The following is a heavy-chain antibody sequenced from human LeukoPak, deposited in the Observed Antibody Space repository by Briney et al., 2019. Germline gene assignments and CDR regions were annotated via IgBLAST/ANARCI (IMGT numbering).Heavy chain of an antibody. Sequence: ASVKVSCKASENTFSNFEFNWVRQATGQGLEWMGWMNPNSGKTGYAQDFQGRVTMTRDTSISTAYMELGSLRSEDTAVYYCARGLDHYDTSDYPILRHWGQGTLVTVSS. V-gene: IGHV1-8*01. CDR1: ENTFSNFE. D-gene: IGHD3-22*01. CDR2: MNPNSGKT. CDR3: ARGLDHYDTSDYPILRH. J-gene: IGHJ4*02.